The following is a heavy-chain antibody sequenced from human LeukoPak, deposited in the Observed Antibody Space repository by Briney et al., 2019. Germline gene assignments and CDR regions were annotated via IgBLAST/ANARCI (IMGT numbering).Heavy chain of an antibody. J-gene: IGHJ4*02. V-gene: IGHV3-9*01. CDR3: AKADSYGYFDY. Sequence: GRSLRLSCAASGFTFDDYAMHWVRQAPGKGLEWVSGISWNSGSIGYADSVKGRFTISRDNAKNSLYPQMNSLRAEDTALYYCAKADSYGYFDYWGQGTLVTVSS. CDR2: ISWNSGSI. CDR1: GFTFDDYA. D-gene: IGHD5-18*01.